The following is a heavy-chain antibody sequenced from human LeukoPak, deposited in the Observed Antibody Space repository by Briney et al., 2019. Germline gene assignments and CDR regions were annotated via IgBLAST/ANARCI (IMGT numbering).Heavy chain of an antibody. V-gene: IGHV4-34*01. Sequence: PSETLSLACAVYGGSFSGYYWSWIRQPPGKGLEWIGEINHSGSTNYNPSPKSRVTISVETSKNQFSLKLRSVTAADTAVYYCARGFGYYYDTLDWGQGTLVTVSS. CDR1: GGSFSGYY. CDR2: INHSGST. J-gene: IGHJ4*02. D-gene: IGHD3-22*01. CDR3: ARGFGYYYDTLD.